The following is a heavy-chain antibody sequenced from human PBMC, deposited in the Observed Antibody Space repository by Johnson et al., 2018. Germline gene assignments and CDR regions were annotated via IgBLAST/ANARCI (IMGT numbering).Heavy chain of an antibody. Sequence: QVQLQESGGGVVQPGRSLRLSCAASGFIFSSYGMYWVRQAPGKGLEWVALIWYDGSNKSYADSVKGRFTISRANSENTLYLQMNSLRDADTAGYYCVSSAFVGAALFGNGGQGALVTVSS. J-gene: IGHJ4*02. CDR3: VSSAFVGAALFGN. D-gene: IGHD3-3*01. V-gene: IGHV3-33*01. CDR1: GFIFSSYG. CDR2: IWYDGSNK.